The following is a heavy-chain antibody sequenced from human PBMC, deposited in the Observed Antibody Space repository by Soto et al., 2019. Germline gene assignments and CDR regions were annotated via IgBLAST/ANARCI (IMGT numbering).Heavy chain of an antibody. Sequence: QVQLVESGGGVVQPGRSLRLSCEVSGFDFRSYGMHWVRQAPGKGLEWVAVISYDATYKYYADSVKGRFTISRDNSKSTLFLEINTLRIEDTAVYYCAKVTSGYFDWLGGDSSDYWGQGTLVTVAS. CDR1: GFDFRSYG. CDR3: AKVTSGYFDWLGGDSSDY. V-gene: IGHV3-30*18. J-gene: IGHJ4*02. D-gene: IGHD3-9*01. CDR2: ISYDATYK.